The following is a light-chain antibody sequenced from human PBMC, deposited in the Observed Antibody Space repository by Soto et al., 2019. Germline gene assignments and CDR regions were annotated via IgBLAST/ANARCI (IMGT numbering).Light chain of an antibody. CDR1: SSNIGSNT. CDR2: SNN. J-gene: IGLJ2*01. CDR3: ATWDDRLNGPV. V-gene: IGLV1-44*01. Sequence: QSVLTQPPSASGTPGQRVNISCSGSSSNIGSNTVNWYQQLPGTAPKLLIHSNNQRPSGVPDRFSDSKSGTSASLAISGLQSEDEADYYCATWDDRLNGPVFGGGTKLTVL.